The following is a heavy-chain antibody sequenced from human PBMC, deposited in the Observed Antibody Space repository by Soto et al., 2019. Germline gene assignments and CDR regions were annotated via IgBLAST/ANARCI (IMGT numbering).Heavy chain of an antibody. CDR1: GFTFSSYD. D-gene: IGHD4-4*01. J-gene: IGHJ6*03. V-gene: IGHV3-13*01. CDR2: IGTAGDT. CDR3: ARVYSNHTHNYYMDV. Sequence: EVQLVESGGGLVQPGGSLRLSCAASGFTFSSYDMHWVRQATAKGLEWVSAIGTAGDTYYPGSVKGRFTISRENAKNSLYLQMNSLRAGDTAVYYCARVYSNHTHNYYMDVWGKGTTVTVSS.